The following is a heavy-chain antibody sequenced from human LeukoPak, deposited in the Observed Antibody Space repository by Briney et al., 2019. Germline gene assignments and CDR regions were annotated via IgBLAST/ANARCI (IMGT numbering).Heavy chain of an antibody. CDR2: IHPRDSDI. V-gene: IGHV5-51*01. CDR1: GYSFTTYW. J-gene: IGHJ5*02. D-gene: IGHD5-18*01. CDR3: ARLGDTVYSYGRNWFDP. Sequence: GESLKISCKGSGYSFTTYWIAWVRQVPGKGLEWMGIIHPRDSDIRYNPPFQGQVTISADKSISTAYLQWNSLKASDTAMYYCARLGDTVYSYGRNWFDPWGQGTLVTVSS.